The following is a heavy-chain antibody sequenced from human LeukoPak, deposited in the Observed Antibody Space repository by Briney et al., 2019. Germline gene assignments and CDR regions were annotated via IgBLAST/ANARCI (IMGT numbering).Heavy chain of an antibody. CDR3: ARHKVHGQAVIVVVPSPDWFFDL. CDR2: IYYSGST. J-gene: IGHJ2*01. Sequence: PSETLSLTCAVYGGSFSGYYWSWIRQPPGKGLEWIGTIYYSGSTYYNSSLKSRVTISVDTSMNQFSLRLTSVTAADTALYYCARHKVHGQAVIVVVPSPDWFFDLWGRGTLVAVSS. D-gene: IGHD3-22*01. CDR1: GGSFSGYY. V-gene: IGHV4-34*01.